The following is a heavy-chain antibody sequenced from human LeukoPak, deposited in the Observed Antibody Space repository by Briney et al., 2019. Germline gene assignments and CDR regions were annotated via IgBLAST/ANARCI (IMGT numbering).Heavy chain of an antibody. D-gene: IGHD3-9*01. J-gene: IGHJ4*02. CDR2: IKQDGSEK. V-gene: IGHV3-7*01. Sequence: GGSLRLSCAASGFTFSSYSMSWVRQAPGKGLEWVANIKQDGSEKYYVDSVKGRFTISRDNAKNSLYLQMNSLRAEDTAVYYCARGVLLRYFDWPELYFDYWGQGTLVTVSS. CDR1: GFTFSSYS. CDR3: ARGVLLRYFDWPELYFDY.